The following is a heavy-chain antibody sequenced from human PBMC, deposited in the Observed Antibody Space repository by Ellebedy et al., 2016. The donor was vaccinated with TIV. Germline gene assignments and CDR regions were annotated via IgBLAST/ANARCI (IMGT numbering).Heavy chain of an antibody. CDR3: AKDIAPLTYGSGQEY. CDR1: EFTFSDYY. CDR2: ISSSSSYT. D-gene: IGHD3-10*01. Sequence: GESLKISXAASEFTFSDYYMSWIRQAPGKGLEWVSYISSSSSYTNYADSVKGRFTISRDNSKNSLYLQMNSLRTEDTALYYCAKDIAPLTYGSGQEYWGQGTLVTVSS. J-gene: IGHJ4*02. V-gene: IGHV3-11*05.